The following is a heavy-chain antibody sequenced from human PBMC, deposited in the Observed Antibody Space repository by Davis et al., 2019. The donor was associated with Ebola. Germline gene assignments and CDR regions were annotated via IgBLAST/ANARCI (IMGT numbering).Heavy chain of an antibody. CDR3: ARANNNWNMFDP. CDR1: GFTFSSYS. D-gene: IGHD1/OR15-1a*01. Sequence: GGSLRLSCAASGFTFSSYSMNWVRQAPGKELEWVSSISSSSSYIYYADSVKGRFTISRDNAKNSLYLQMNSLRAEDTAVYYCARANNNWNMFDPWGQGTLVTVSS. V-gene: IGHV3-21*01. CDR2: ISSSSSYI. J-gene: IGHJ5*02.